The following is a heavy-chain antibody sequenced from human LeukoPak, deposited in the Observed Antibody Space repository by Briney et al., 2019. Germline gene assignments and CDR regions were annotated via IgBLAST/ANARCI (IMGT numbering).Heavy chain of an antibody. Sequence: ASVKVSCKAPGYTFTNYGISWVRQAPGQGLEWMSWISANNGEIRYAQNFQGRVTMTTDTSTTTAYMELRSLRSDDTAVYYCARVPPSAHQLFSFDYWGQGTQVTVSS. J-gene: IGHJ4*02. CDR3: ARVPPSAHQLFSFDY. CDR2: ISANNGEI. CDR1: GYTFTNYG. V-gene: IGHV1-18*04. D-gene: IGHD2-2*01.